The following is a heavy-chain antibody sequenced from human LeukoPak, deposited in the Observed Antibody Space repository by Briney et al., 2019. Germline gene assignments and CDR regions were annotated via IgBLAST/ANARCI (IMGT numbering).Heavy chain of an antibody. CDR3: ARQGHNFFDY. J-gene: IGHJ4*02. CDR2: IDPSDSYT. CDR1: GYSFTSYW. Sequence: GESLKISCKGSGYSFTSYWISWVRQMPGKGLEWMGRIDPSDSYTNYSPSFQGHVTISADKSISTAYLQWSTLKASDTAMYYCARQGHNFFDYWGQGTLATVSS. V-gene: IGHV5-10-1*01.